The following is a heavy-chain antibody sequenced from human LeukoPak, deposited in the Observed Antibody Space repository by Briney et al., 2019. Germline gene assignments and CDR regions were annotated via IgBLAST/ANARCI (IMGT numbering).Heavy chain of an antibody. J-gene: IGHJ3*02. CDR1: GFTFSSSA. D-gene: IGHD6-19*01. Sequence: GGSLRLSCPASGFTFSSSAMSWVRQAPGKGLERVSGISGSGGNTYYADSVKGRFTISRDNSKNTLYLQMNSLRAEDTAVYYCAKGPPPYSSGWYAFDTWSQGTMVIVSS. CDR3: AKGPPPYSSGWYAFDT. CDR2: ISGSGGNT. V-gene: IGHV3-23*01.